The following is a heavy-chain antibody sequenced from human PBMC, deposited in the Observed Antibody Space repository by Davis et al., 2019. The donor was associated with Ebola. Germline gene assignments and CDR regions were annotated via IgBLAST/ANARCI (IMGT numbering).Heavy chain of an antibody. CDR1: GFTFSNAW. CDR2: ISGSGGST. V-gene: IGHV3-23*01. Sequence: GESLKISCAASGFTFSNAWMSWVRQAPGKGLEWVSAISGSGGSTYYADSVKGRFTISRDNSKNTLYLQMNSLRAEDTAVYYCARGGGYSSGWDDYWGQGTLVTVSS. J-gene: IGHJ4*02. D-gene: IGHD6-19*01. CDR3: ARGGGYSSGWDDY.